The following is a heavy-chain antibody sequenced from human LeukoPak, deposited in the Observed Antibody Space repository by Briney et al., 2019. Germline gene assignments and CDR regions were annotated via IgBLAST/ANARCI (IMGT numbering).Heavy chain of an antibody. V-gene: IGHV1-2*02. D-gene: IGHD5-12*01. Sequence: ASVKVSCKTSGYTFSAFYIHWVRPVPGQGLEWMGWLRPDTGATNFAQNFLGRVTMTGDTSLSTAYMELSRLRPDDTAVYYCARVDTVGTVNPFYWGQGTLVTVSS. J-gene: IGHJ4*02. CDR3: ARVDTVGTVNPFY. CDR1: GYTFSAFY. CDR2: LRPDTGAT.